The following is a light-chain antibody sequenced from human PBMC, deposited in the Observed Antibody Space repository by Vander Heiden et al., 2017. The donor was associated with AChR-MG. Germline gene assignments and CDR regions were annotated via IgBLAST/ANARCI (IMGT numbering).Light chain of an antibody. CDR3: NSRDSSGNHYV. CDR2: VKN. J-gene: IGLJ1*01. CDR1: SLRTYY. Sequence: SSELTQDPVVSVVLGQTIRITCQGDSLRTYYANWYQQKPGQAPLLVIYVKNNRPSGIPDRFSGSSSGNTAALTITGAQAEDEADYYCNSRDSSGNHYVFGTGTKVTVL. V-gene: IGLV3-19*01.